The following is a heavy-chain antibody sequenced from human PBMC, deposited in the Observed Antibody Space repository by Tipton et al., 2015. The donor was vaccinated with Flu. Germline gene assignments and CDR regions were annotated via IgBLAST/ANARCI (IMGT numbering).Heavy chain of an antibody. CDR2: MNPKSGNA. CDR1: GYILTSYD. CDR3: ARGPGDVALSGVGTAGRSYPFES. D-gene: IGHD5-12*01. V-gene: IGHV1-8*01. J-gene: IGHJ4*02. Sequence: QLVQSGAEVKKPGASVKVSCKASGYILTSYDINWVRQAAGQGLEWIGWMNPKSGNAGYAQKFQGRVTMTWDTSIGSASMELSSLKSEDTAVYYCARGPGDVALSGVGTAGRSYPFESWGQGSLGTVPS.